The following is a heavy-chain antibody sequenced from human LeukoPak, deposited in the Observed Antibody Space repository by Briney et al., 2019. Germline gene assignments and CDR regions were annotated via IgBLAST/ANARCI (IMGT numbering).Heavy chain of an antibody. J-gene: IGHJ4*02. V-gene: IGHV3-21*04. CDR2: ISSSSSYI. CDR3: ARVAGTKCFDY. CDR1: GFIFSNSN. D-gene: IGHD6-19*01. Sequence: GGSLRLSCAASGFIFSNSNINWVRQAPGKGLEWVSSISSSSSYISYADSVKGRFTISRDNAKTSLYLQMNSLRAEDTAIYYCARVAGTKCFDYWGQGTLVTVSS.